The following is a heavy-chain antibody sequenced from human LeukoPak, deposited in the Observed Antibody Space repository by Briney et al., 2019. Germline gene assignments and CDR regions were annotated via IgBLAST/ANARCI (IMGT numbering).Heavy chain of an antibody. V-gene: IGHV6-1*01. J-gene: IGHJ5*02. CDR2: TYYRSKWYN. CDR3: ALGYCSSTSCYWFDP. CDR1: GDSVSSNSAA. D-gene: IGHD2-2*01. Sequence: SQTLSLTCAISGDSVSSNSAAWNWIRQSPSRGLEWLGRTYYRSKWYNDHAVSVKSRITINPDTSKNQFSLQLNSVTPEDTAVYYCALGYCSSTSCYWFDPWGQGTLVTVSS.